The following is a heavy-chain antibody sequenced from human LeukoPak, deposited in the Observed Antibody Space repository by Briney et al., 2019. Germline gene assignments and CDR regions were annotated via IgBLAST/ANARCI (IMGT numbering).Heavy chain of an antibody. D-gene: IGHD6-13*01. CDR2: IYTSGST. J-gene: IGHJ5*02. V-gene: IGHV4-4*07. CDR1: GGSISSYY. Sequence: SETLSRTGTVSGGSISSYYWSWIRPPAGKGLEWIGRIYTSGSTNYNPSLKSRVTMSVDTSKNQFSLKLSSVTAADTAVYYCARARRGPGSSQLVNWFDPWGQGTLVAVSS. CDR3: ARARRGPGSSQLVNWFDP.